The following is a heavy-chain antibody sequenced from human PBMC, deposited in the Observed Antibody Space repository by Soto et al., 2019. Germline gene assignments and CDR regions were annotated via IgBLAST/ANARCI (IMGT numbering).Heavy chain of an antibody. CDR1: GFSFSNYA. V-gene: IGHV3-23*01. CDR3: VEDRRDITGPMDV. J-gene: IGHJ6*02. CDR2: LTGSGNTT. D-gene: IGHD1-20*01. Sequence: GGSLRLSCAGSGFSFSNYAMSWVRPAPGKGLEWVSTLTGSGNTTYYADSVKGRFTISRDNSKNTLYLQMNSLRAEDTAVYYCVEDRRDITGPMDVWGQGTTVTVSS.